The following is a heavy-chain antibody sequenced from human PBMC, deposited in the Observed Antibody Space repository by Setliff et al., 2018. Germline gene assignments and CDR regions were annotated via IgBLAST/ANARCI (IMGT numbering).Heavy chain of an antibody. Sequence: GGSLRLSCAASGFAFSNYAMNWVRQAPGKGLEWVSYIISNSLTIHYADSVRGRFTVSRDNARNSLYLQMNNLRAEDTAVYYCARDEVNCSGSKCYSGFDSWGQGTLVTVSS. CDR3: ARDEVNCSGSKCYSGFDS. J-gene: IGHJ4*02. CDR1: GFAFSNYA. V-gene: IGHV3-48*01. CDR2: IISNSLTI. D-gene: IGHD2-15*01.